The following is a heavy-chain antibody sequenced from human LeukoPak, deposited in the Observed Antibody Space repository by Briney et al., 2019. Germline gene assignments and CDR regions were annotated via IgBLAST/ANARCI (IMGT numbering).Heavy chain of an antibody. Sequence: GGSLRLSCAASGFTFSSYAMSWVRQAPGKGLEWVSAISPSGDNTYYADPVKGRFTSSRDNSKNTLSLQMNSLRAEDTAEYYCARDRDCSSTTCFYYYYYGMDVWGQGTTVTVSS. CDR2: ISPSGDNT. J-gene: IGHJ6*02. CDR3: ARDRDCSSTTCFYYYYYGMDV. D-gene: IGHD2-2*01. CDR1: GFTFSSYA. V-gene: IGHV3-23*01.